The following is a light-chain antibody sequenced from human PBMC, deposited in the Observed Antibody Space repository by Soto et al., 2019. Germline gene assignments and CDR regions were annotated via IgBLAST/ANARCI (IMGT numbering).Light chain of an antibody. CDR3: QQYDSYST. Sequence: DIQMTQFPSTLSASVGDRVTITCRASQSIRSWLAWYQQKPGKAPNLLIYKASSLPSGVPSRFSGSGYGTEFTLTISSLQPDDIANYYCQQYDSYSTFGGGTKVQIK. CDR2: KAS. CDR1: QSIRSW. J-gene: IGKJ4*01. V-gene: IGKV1-5*03.